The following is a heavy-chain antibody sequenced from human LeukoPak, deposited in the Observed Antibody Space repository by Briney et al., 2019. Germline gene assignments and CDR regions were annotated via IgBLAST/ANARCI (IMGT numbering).Heavy chain of an antibody. J-gene: IGHJ3*01. D-gene: IGHD3-22*01. CDR3: TTTHLYYDSSGYYLSH. V-gene: IGHV3-15*01. Sequence: GGSLRLSCAASGFTFTKAWMSWVRQAPGKGLEWVGRIKSKTDGGTTDYAAPVKGRFTISRDDSKNTLYLQMNSLKTEDTAVYYCTTTHLYYDSSGYYLSHWGQGTMVTVSS. CDR1: GFTFTKAW. CDR2: IKSKTDGGTT.